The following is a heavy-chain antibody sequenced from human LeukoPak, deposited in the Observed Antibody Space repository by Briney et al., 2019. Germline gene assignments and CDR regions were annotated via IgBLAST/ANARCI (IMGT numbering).Heavy chain of an antibody. CDR2: IYYSGST. CDR1: GGSISSSSYY. CDR3: AGRRRSGWSTHPFDY. D-gene: IGHD6-19*01. J-gene: IGHJ4*02. V-gene: IGHV4-39*01. Sequence: SETLSLTCTVSGGSISSSSYYWGWIRQPPGKGLEWIGSIYYSGSTYYNPSLKSRVTISVDTSKNQFSLKLSSVTAADTAVYYCAGRRRSGWSTHPFDYWGQGTLVTVSS.